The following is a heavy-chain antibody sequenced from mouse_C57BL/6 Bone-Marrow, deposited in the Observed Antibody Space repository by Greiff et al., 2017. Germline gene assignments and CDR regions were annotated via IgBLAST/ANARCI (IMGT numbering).Heavy chain of an antibody. CDR2: IDPENGDT. D-gene: IGHD1-1*01. Sequence: EVQLVESGAELVRPGASVTLSCTASGFNIKDDYMHWVKQRPEQGLEWIGWIDPENGDTEYASKFQGKATITADTSSNTAYLQLSSLTSEDTAVYYCTFPYYYDYWGQGTTLTVSS. CDR1: GFNIKDDY. V-gene: IGHV14-4*01. CDR3: TFPYYYDY. J-gene: IGHJ2*01.